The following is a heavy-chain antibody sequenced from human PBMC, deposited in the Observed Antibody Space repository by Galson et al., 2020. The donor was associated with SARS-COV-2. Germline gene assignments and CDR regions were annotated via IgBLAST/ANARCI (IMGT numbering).Heavy chain of an antibody. Sequence: ASVKVSCKVSGHTLTELSMHWVRQAPGKGLEWMGGFDPEDGETIYAQKFQGRVTMTEDTPTDTAYMELSRLRSEDTAVDYCATVAAEPLRGSYYYYYYGMDVWGQGTTVTVSS. V-gene: IGHV1-24*01. CDR1: GHTLTELS. D-gene: IGHD3-16*01. CDR2: FDPEDGET. J-gene: IGHJ6*02. CDR3: ATVAAEPLRGSYYYYYYGMDV.